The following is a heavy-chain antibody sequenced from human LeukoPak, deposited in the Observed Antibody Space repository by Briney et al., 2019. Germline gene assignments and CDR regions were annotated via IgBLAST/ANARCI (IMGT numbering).Heavy chain of an antibody. J-gene: IGHJ4*02. CDR2: ISYDGSNK. D-gene: IGHD5-18*01. CDR1: GFTFSSYG. Sequence: GGSLRLSCAASGFTFSSYGMHWVRQAPGKGLEWVAVISYDGSNKYYADSVKGRSTISRDNSKNTLYLQMNSLRAEDTAVYYCAKDRKGYSYDWGQGTLVTVSS. V-gene: IGHV3-30*18. CDR3: AKDRKGYSYD.